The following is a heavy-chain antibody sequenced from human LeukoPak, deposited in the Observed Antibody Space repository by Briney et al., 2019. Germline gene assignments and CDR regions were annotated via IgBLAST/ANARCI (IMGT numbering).Heavy chain of an antibody. CDR1: GFTFRTYA. CDR3: AKRRYCSGTSCHDFGY. D-gene: IGHD2-2*01. CDR2: ISASGDGT. J-gene: IGHJ4*02. V-gene: IGHV3-23*01. Sequence: PGGSLRLSCAASGFTFRTYAMSWVRQPPGKGLEWVSGISASGDGTYYADSMKGRFTISRDNSKNTVYLQMNSLRAEDTAAYYCAKRRYCSGTSCHDFGYWGQGTLVTVSS.